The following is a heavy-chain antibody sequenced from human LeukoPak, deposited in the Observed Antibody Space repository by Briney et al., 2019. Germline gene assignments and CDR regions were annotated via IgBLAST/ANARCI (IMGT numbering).Heavy chain of an antibody. Sequence: GSLRLSCAASGFTFSDNYMSWIRQAPGKGLEWIGYIYYSGSTNYNPSLKSRVTISVDTSKNQFSLKLSSVTAADTAVYYCARDYPGIVWGKGTTVTISS. D-gene: IGHD3-10*01. V-gene: IGHV4-59*01. CDR2: IYYSGST. CDR1: GFTFSDNY. J-gene: IGHJ6*04. CDR3: ARDYPGIV.